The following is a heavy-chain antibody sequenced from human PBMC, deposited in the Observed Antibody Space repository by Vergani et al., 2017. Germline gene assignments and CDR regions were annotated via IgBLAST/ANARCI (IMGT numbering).Heavy chain of an antibody. CDR2: IGSSGPYI. CDR1: GFTFSDFS. D-gene: IGHD5-24*01. CDR3: ARECTSGGCPDNYGMDV. J-gene: IGHJ6*02. Sequence: VQLVESGGGVVQPGRSLRLSCAASGFTFSDFSMSWVRQAPGKGLEWVAVIGSSGPYINYADSVKGRFIISSDNTNNSLFLKLISLSAEDAAVYYCARECTSGGCPDNYGMDVWGQGATVTVSS. V-gene: IGHV3-21*06.